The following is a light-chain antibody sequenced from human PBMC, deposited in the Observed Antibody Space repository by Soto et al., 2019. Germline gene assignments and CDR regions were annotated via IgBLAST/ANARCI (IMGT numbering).Light chain of an antibody. J-gene: IGLJ1*01. CDR2: EAS. CDR1: SSDVGSRNL. V-gene: IGLV2-23*01. Sequence: QSVLTQPASVSGSPGQSITISCTGTSSDVGSRNLVSWYQQYPGKAPKLIIFEASKRPSGDSNRFSGSKSGSTASLTISGLQAEDEADYYCCSHAGSSNYVFGTGTKVTVL. CDR3: CSHAGSSNYV.